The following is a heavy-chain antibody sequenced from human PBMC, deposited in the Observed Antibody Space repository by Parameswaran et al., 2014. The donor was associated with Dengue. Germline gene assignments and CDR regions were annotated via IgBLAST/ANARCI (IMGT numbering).Heavy chain of an antibody. CDR2: ISGSGGST. V-gene: IGHV3-23*01. D-gene: IGHD1-1*01. J-gene: IGHJ6*02. Sequence: RWIRSPREGLEWVSAISGSGGSTYYADSVKGRFTISRDNSKNTLYLQMNSLRAEDTAVYYCAKDFAGTTGTTGIYYYGMDVWGQGTTVTVSS. CDR3: AKDFAGTTGTTGIYYYGMDV.